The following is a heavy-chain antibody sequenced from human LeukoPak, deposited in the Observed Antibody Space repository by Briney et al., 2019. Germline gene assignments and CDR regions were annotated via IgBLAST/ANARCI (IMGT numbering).Heavy chain of an antibody. CDR3: ATGLLWFGELLSLYGMDV. V-gene: IGHV1-24*01. J-gene: IGHJ6*02. CDR2: FDPEDGET. D-gene: IGHD3-10*01. CDR1: GYTLTELS. Sequence: ASVKVSCKVSGYTLTELSMHWVRQAPGKGLEWMGGFDPEDGETIYAQKFQGRVTMTEYTSTDTAYMELSSLRSEDTAVYYCATGLLWFGELLSLYGMDVWGQGTTVTVSS.